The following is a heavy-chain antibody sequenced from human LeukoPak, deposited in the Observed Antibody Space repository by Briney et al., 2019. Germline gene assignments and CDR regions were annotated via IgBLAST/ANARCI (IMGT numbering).Heavy chain of an antibody. CDR3: TRDIKTTGTTEEVYYFDY. CDR2: IRSKAYGGTT. D-gene: IGHD1-1*01. Sequence: GGSLRLSCTASGFTFGDYVMSWFRQAPGKGLEWVGFIRSKAYGGTTEYAASVKGRFTISRDDSKSIAYLQMNSLKTEDTAVYYCTRDIKTTGTTEEVYYFDYWGRGTLVTVSS. J-gene: IGHJ4*02. CDR1: GFTFGDYV. V-gene: IGHV3-49*03.